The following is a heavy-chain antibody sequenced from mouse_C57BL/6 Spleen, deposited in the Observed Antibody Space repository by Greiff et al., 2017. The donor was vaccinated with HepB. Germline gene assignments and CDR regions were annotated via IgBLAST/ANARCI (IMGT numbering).Heavy chain of an antibody. CDR1: GYTFTDYN. CDR3: ARGAAQARYFDY. J-gene: IGHJ2*01. Sequence: EVQLQQSGPELVKPGASVKMSCKASGYTFTDYNMHWVKQSHGKSLEWIGYINPNNGGTSYNQKFKGKATLTVNKSSNTAYMELRSLTSEDSAVYYCARGAAQARYFDYWGQGTTLTVSS. D-gene: IGHD3-2*02. CDR2: INPNNGGT. V-gene: IGHV1-22*01.